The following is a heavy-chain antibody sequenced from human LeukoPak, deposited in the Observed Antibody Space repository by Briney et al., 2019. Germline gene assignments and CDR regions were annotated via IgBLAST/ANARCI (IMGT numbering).Heavy chain of an antibody. CDR3: ARGGHWGNWYLDL. CDR1: GGSISNYY. D-gene: IGHD7-27*01. V-gene: IGHV4-59*12. J-gene: IGHJ2*01. CDR2: IYSSGST. Sequence: KPSETLSLTCSVSGGSISNYYWSWIRQPPGKGLEWIGYIYSSGSTNYNPSLKSRVTISVDTSKNQFSLELSSVTAADTAVYYCARGGHWGNWYLDLWGRGTLATVSS.